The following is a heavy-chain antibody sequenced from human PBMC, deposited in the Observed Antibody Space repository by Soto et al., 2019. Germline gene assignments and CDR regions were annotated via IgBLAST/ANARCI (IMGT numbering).Heavy chain of an antibody. V-gene: IGHV4-59*08. Sequence: SETLSLTCTVSGGSMSSYYRSWIRQPPGKGLEWIAYIYYSGSTNYNPSLKSRVTISVDTSKHQFSLKLTSVTAADTAVYYCARHRVEGSWSAFDYWGQGALVTVSS. CDR2: IYYSGST. D-gene: IGHD6-13*01. J-gene: IGHJ4*02. CDR3: ARHRVEGSWSAFDY. CDR1: GGSMSSYY.